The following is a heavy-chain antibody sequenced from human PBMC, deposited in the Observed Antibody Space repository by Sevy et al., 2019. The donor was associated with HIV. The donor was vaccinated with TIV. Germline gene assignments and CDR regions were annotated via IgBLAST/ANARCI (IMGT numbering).Heavy chain of an antibody. CDR2: SIPIFGTA. D-gene: IGHD5-12*01. J-gene: IGHJ4*02. CDR3: ASGARGYSGYDSYYFDY. CDR1: GGTFSSYA. V-gene: IGHV1-69*13. Sequence: ASVKVSCKASGGTFSSYAISWVRQAPGQGLEWRGGSIPIFGTANYAQKFQGRVTITADESTSTAYMELSSLRSEDTAVYYCASGARGYSGYDSYYFDYWGQGTLVTVSS.